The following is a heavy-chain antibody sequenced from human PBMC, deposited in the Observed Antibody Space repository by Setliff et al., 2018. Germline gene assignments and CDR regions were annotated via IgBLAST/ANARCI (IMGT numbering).Heavy chain of an antibody. Sequence: KSSETLSLTCTVSGASVTSFDYYWSWIRQPPGKGLEYIGHISHGVSTSYSPSLKSRLSISADTSKNQFSLKLTSVTAADTAVYYCARTHCTTTSCFYFHYWGQGTLVTVS. J-gene: IGHJ4*02. CDR1: GASVTSFDYY. CDR2: ISHGVST. D-gene: IGHD2-2*01. CDR3: ARTHCTTTSCFYFHY. V-gene: IGHV4-30-4*01.